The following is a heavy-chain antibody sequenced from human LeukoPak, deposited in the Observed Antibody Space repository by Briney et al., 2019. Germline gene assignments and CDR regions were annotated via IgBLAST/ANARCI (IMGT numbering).Heavy chain of an antibody. D-gene: IGHD6-13*01. V-gene: IGHV3-74*01. J-gene: IGHJ4*02. Sequence: GGSLRLSCAASGFTFGSSWMHWVRQAPGRGLVWVSRINGDGSSTNYADSVKGRFTISRDNAKNTLYLQLNSLRAEDTAVYYCARGHVAAAADYWGQGTLVTVSS. CDR3: ARGHVAAAADY. CDR2: INGDGSST. CDR1: GFTFGSSW.